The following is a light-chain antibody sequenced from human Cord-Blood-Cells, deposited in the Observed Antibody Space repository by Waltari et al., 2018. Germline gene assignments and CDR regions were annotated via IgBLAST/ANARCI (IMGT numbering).Light chain of an antibody. CDR1: SSDVGRYNL. J-gene: IGLJ2*01. Sequence: QSALTQPASVSGSPGQSITISCTGTSSDVGRYNLVSWDQQHPGKAPKLRIYEVSKRPSGVSNRVSGCESGNTASLTISGLQAEDDADYYCFSYAGSSTVFGGGTKLTVL. CDR3: FSYAGSSTV. CDR2: EVS. V-gene: IGLV2-23*02.